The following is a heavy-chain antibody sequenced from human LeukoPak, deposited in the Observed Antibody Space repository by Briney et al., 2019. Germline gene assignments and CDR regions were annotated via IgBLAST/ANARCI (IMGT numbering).Heavy chain of an antibody. CDR2: INPNSGGT. CDR1: GYIFTGYY. CDR3: VNEHSGWHAFDI. J-gene: IGHJ3*02. D-gene: IGHD6-19*01. Sequence: ASVKVSCKASGYIFTGYYMHWVRQAPGQGLEWKGWINPNSGGTNYAQKFQGRVTMTRDTSISTAYMELSRLGSDDTAVYYCVNEHSGWHAFDIWGQGTMVTVSS. V-gene: IGHV1-2*02.